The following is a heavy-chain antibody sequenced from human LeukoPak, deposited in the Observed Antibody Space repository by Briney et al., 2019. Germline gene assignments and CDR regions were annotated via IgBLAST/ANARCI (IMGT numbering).Heavy chain of an antibody. CDR1: GGSISSYY. V-gene: IGHV4-59*12. D-gene: IGHD3-10*01. CDR3: ARVGMVRGPYPHDAFDI. CDR2: IYYSGST. J-gene: IGHJ3*02. Sequence: PSETLSLTCTVSGGSISSYYWSWIRQPPGKGLEWIGYIYYSGSTNYNPSLKSRVTISVDTSKNQFSLKLSSVTAADTAVYYCARVGMVRGPYPHDAFDIWGQGTMVTVSS.